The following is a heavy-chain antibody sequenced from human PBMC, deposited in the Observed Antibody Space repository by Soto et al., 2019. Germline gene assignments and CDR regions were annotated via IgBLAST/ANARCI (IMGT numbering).Heavy chain of an antibody. CDR2: TRNKANSYTT. D-gene: IGHD1-1*01. V-gene: IGHV3-72*01. CDR3: ARVQLERLGYFDY. CDR1: GFTFSDHY. J-gene: IGHJ4*02. Sequence: QPGGSLRLSCAASGFTFSDHYMDWVRQAPGKGQEWVGRTRNKANSYTTEYAASVKGRFTISRDDSKNSLYLQMNSLKTEDTAVYYCARVQLERLGYFDYWGQGTLVTVS.